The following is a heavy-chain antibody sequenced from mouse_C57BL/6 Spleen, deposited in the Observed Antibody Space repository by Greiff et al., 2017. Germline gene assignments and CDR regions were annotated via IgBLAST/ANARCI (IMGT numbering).Heavy chain of an antibody. V-gene: IGHV1-19*01. D-gene: IGHD1-2*01. Sequence: EVQLVESGPVLVKPGASVKMSCKASGYTFTDYYMNWVKQSHGKSLEWIGVINPYNGGTSYNQKFKGKATLTVDKSSSTAYMELNSLTSEDSAVYYCAMKRITTAFDYWGQGTTLTVSS. CDR1: GYTFTDYY. CDR2: INPYNGGT. CDR3: AMKRITTAFDY. J-gene: IGHJ2*01.